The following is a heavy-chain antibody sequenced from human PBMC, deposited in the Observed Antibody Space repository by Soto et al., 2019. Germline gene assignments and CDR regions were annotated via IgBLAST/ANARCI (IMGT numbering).Heavy chain of an antibody. CDR3: ARGGQECSNSGCGYIYDGMDV. V-gene: IGHV1-18*01. J-gene: IGHJ6*02. D-gene: IGHD1-26*01. CDR2: ISSYNGNR. Sequence: VPVKVSCKASGYTFSHYGIGWVRQAPGQGLEWMGWISSYNGNRHFAEGLRGRITMTTNTTTSTADMELRSRISDDTAVYYCARGGQECSNSGCGYIYDGMDVWGQGTTVTVSS. CDR1: GYTFSHYG.